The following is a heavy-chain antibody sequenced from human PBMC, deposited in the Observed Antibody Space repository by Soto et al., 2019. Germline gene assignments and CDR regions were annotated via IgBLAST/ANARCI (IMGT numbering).Heavy chain of an antibody. D-gene: IGHD3-3*01. V-gene: IGHV1-69*01. CDR2: IIPIFGTA. J-gene: IGHJ4*02. CDR1: GGTFSSYA. CDR3: AREGEYYDFWCGYYTRGHYFDY. Sequence: QVQLVQSGAEVKKPGSSVKVSCKASGGTFSSYAISWVRQAPGQGLEWMGGIIPIFGTANYAQKFQGRVTITADESTSTAYMELSSLRSEDTAVYYCAREGEYYDFWCGYYTRGHYFDYWGQGTLVTVSS.